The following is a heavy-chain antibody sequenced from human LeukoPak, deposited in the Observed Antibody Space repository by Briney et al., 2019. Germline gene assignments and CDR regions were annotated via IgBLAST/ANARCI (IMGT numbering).Heavy chain of an antibody. CDR2: ISYDGSNK. D-gene: IGHD1-1*01. J-gene: IGHJ5*02. V-gene: IGHV3-30*03. CDR3: ARRGSVQLERRTGNWFDP. Sequence: PGRSLRLSCAASGFTFSSYGMHWVRQAPGKGLEWVAVISYDGSNKYYADSVKGRFTISRDNAKNSLYLQMNSLRAEDTAVYHCARRGSVQLERRTGNWFDPWGQGTLVTVSS. CDR1: GFTFSSYG.